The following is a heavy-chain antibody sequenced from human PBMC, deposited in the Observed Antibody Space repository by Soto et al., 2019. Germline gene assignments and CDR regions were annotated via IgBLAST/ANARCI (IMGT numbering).Heavy chain of an antibody. D-gene: IGHD6-13*01. V-gene: IGHV5-51*03. CDR2: IHPGDSDT. J-gene: IGHJ5*02. CDR1: GYSFTNYW. CDR3: ARHNRYSSTWFEGWFDP. Sequence: EVQLVQSGAEVKKAGESLKISCQGSGYSFTNYWVGWVRQIPGRGLEWMGIIHPGDSDTRYSPFFQGQVTISADKSISTAYLHWSSLKASDTAMYYCARHNRYSSTWFEGWFDPWGQGTLVTVSS.